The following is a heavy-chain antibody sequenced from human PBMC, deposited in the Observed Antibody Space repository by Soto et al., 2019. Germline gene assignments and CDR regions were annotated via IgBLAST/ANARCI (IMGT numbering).Heavy chain of an antibody. CDR1: GYTFTSYG. V-gene: IGHV1-18*01. Sequence: ASVKVSCKASGYTFTSYGISWVRQAPGQGLEWMGWISAYNGNTNYAQKLQGRVTMTTDTSTSTAYMELRSLRSDDTAVYYCARDRVAIVGDPWYFDYWGQGTLVTVSS. D-gene: IGHD1-26*01. CDR2: ISAYNGNT. CDR3: ARDRVAIVGDPWYFDY. J-gene: IGHJ4*02.